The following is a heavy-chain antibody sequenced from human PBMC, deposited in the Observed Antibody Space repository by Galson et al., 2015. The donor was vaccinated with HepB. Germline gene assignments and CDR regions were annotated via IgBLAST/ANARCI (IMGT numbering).Heavy chain of an antibody. D-gene: IGHD3-3*01. V-gene: IGHV1-69*04. CDR1: GGTFSSYA. CDR3: ARGITIFGVVILPEYMDG. J-gene: IGHJ6*03. CDR2: IIPILGIA. Sequence: SVKVSCKASGGTFSSYAISWVRQAPGQGLEWMGRIIPILGIANYAQKFQGRVTITADKSTSTAYMELSSLRSEDTAVYYCARGITIFGVVILPEYMDGWGKGTTVTVSS.